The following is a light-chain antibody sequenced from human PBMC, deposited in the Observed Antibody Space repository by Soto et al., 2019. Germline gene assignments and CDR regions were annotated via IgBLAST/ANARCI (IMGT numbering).Light chain of an antibody. CDR2: SNN. V-gene: IGLV1-47*02. Sequence: ALTQPPSASGTPGQRVFISCSGSSSNIGGTNYAYWYQQLPGAAPKLLMHSNNLRPSGVPERISGSKSGTSASLAISGLRSEDEAVYYYESWDDRLGAVIFGGGTKVTVL. CDR1: SSNIGGTNY. J-gene: IGLJ2*01. CDR3: ESWDDRLGAVI.